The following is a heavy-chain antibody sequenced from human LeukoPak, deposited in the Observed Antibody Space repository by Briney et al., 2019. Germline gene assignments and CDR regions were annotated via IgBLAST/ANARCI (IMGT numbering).Heavy chain of an antibody. V-gene: IGHV3-23*01. J-gene: IGHJ4*02. D-gene: IGHD6-6*01. CDR2: ISGSGGST. CDR1: GFTFSSYA. Sequence: GGSLRLSCAASGFTFSSYAMSWVRQAPGKGLEWVSAISGSGGSTYYADSVKGRFTISRDNSKNTLYLQMNSLRAEDTAVYYCAKAMAQYSSSSADYWGQGTLVTVSS. CDR3: AKAMAQYSSSSADY.